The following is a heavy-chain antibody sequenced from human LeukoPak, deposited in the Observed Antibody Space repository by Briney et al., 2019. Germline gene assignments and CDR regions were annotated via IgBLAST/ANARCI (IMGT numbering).Heavy chain of an antibody. CDR3: ARAAVYYDSSGYYLY. V-gene: IGHV1-2*02. J-gene: IGHJ4*02. CDR1: GYTFTGYY. Sequence: ASVKVSCKASGYTFTGYYMHWVRQAPGQGLEWMGWINPNSGGTNYAQKFQGRVTMTRDTSISTAYMELSRLRSDDTAVYYCARAAVYYDSSGYYLYWGQGIQVTVSS. D-gene: IGHD3-22*01. CDR2: INPNSGGT.